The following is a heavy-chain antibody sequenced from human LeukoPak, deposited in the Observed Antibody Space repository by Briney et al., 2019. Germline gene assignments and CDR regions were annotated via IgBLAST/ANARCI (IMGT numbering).Heavy chain of an antibody. CDR2: IFYTGST. CDR1: GGSISNYY. Sequence: TSSETLSLTCTVSGGSISNYYWSWIRQPPGKGPEWIGYIFYTGSTAYNSSLESRVTISVDSSKNRVSLRLNSVTAADTAVYYCARVMRVRGITFFGMDVWGQGTTVTVSS. CDR3: ARVMRVRGITFFGMDV. V-gene: IGHV4-59*01. D-gene: IGHD3-10*01. J-gene: IGHJ6*02.